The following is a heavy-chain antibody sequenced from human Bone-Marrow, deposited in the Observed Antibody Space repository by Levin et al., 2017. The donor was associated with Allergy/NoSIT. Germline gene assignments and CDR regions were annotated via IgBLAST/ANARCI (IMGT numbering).Heavy chain of an antibody. J-gene: IGHJ4*02. V-gene: IGHV3-30*18. CDR3: AKGGDVWWLLLSDY. D-gene: IGHD3-22*01. CDR1: GFTFSSYG. CDR2: ISYDGSNK. Sequence: PGGSLRLSCAASGFTFSSYGMHWVRQAPGKGLEWVAVISYDGSNKYYADSVKGRFTISRDNSKNTLYLQMNSLRAEDTAVYCCAKGGDVWWLLLSDYWGQGTLVTVSS.